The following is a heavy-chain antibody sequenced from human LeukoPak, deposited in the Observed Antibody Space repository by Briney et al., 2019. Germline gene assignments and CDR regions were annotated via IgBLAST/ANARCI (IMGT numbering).Heavy chain of an antibody. J-gene: IGHJ4*02. CDR1: GFIFRNYA. Sequence: GGSLRLSCVASGFIFRNYAMSWVRQAPGEGLEWVSGISDNGGGTYYADSVKGRFTISRDNSKNMLYLQMNSLRAEDTAVFYCAKESGALGAPLYDYWGQGILVTGSS. CDR2: ISDNGGGT. V-gene: IGHV3-23*01. D-gene: IGHD4/OR15-4a*01. CDR3: AKESGALGAPLYDY.